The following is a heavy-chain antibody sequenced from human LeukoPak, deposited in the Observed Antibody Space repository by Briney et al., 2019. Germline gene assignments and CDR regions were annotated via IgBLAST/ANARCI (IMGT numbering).Heavy chain of an antibody. D-gene: IGHD1-14*01. V-gene: IGHV3-23*01. Sequence: GGSLRLSCAASGFTFRNYAMSWVRQAPGKGLEWVSAISGRGDTIFYADSLKGRFTVSRDNSKNTLYLQMNSLRAEDTAVYYCARVPVSDGDYWGQGTLVTVSP. CDR2: ISGRGDTI. J-gene: IGHJ4*02. CDR3: ARVPVSDGDY. CDR1: GFTFRNYA.